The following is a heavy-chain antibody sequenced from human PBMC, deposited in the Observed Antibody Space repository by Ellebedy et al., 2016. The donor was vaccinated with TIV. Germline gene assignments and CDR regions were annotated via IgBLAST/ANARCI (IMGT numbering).Heavy chain of an antibody. CDR3: AREHCSGGNCYDFYY. J-gene: IGHJ4*02. CDR2: IYQSGGT. V-gene: IGHV4-4*02. CDR1: SGFISSSTW. D-gene: IGHD2-15*01. Sequence: MPSEPLSLTCAVSSGFISSSTWWSWVRQPAGKWLEWIGQIYQSGGTNYNPSLKSRVTISVDKSNNQFSLKLSSVTAADTAVYYCAREHCSGGNCYDFYYWGQGTLVTVSS.